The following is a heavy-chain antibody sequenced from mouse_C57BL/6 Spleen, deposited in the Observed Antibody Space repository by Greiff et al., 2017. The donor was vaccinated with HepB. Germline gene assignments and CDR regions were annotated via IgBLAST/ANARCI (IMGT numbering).Heavy chain of an antibody. CDR3: ARPPFTTVVATDYSMDY. J-gene: IGHJ4*01. Sequence: VQLQQSGAELARPGASVKMSCKASGYTFTSYTMHWVKQRPGQGLEWIGYINPSSGYTKYNQKFKDKATLTADKSSSTAYMQLISLTPEDSAVYYCARPPFTTVVATDYSMDYWGQGTSVTVSS. CDR1: GYTFTSYT. D-gene: IGHD1-1*01. V-gene: IGHV1-4*01. CDR2: INPSSGYT.